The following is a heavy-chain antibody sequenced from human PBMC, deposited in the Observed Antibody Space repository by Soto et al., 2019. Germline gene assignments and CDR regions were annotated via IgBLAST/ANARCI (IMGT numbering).Heavy chain of an antibody. D-gene: IGHD4-17*01. V-gene: IGHV4-61*01. J-gene: IGHJ4*02. CDR3: ARVEDYGDYFDY. Sequence: SETLSLTCTVSGASVRSGSYYWSWVRQPPGRGLERIGYIYDTGTTNYNPSLKSRVTMSVDTSKNQFSLKLNSLTAADTAVYYCARVEDYGDYFDYWGQGTLVT. CDR2: IYDTGTT. CDR1: GASVRSGSYY.